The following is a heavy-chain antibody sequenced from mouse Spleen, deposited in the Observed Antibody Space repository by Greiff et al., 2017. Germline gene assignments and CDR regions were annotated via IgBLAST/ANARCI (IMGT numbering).Heavy chain of an antibody. J-gene: IGHJ2*01. Sequence: QQSCKASGYTFTSYWMHWVKQRPGQGLEWIGEINPSNGRTNYNEKFKSKATLTVDKSSSTAYMQLSSLTSEDSAVYYCARGATVVATGDYFDYWGQGTTLTVSS. CDR3: ARGATVVATGDYFDY. CDR2: INPSNGRT. D-gene: IGHD1-1*01. V-gene: IGHV1S81*02. CDR1: GYTFTSYW.